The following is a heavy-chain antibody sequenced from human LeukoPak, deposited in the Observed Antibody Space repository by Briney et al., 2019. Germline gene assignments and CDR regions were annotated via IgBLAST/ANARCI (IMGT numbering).Heavy chain of an antibody. CDR3: AREGGGVIAEAHAFDI. Sequence: AASVKVSCKASGYTFTSYYMHWVRQAPGQGLEWMGIINPSGGSTSYAQKFQGRVTMTRDTSTSTVYMELSSLRSEDTAVYYCAREGGGVIAEAHAFDIWGQGTMVTVSS. D-gene: IGHD6-13*01. J-gene: IGHJ3*02. V-gene: IGHV1-46*01. CDR1: GYTFTSYY. CDR2: INPSGGST.